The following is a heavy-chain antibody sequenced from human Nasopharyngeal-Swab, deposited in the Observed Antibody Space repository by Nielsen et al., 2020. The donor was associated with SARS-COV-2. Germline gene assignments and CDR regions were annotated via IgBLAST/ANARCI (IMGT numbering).Heavy chain of an antibody. CDR3: VRDNYYHYYMDV. V-gene: IGHV4-39*01. CDR2: IYYSGAT. Sequence: WIPQPPGKGLEWIGSIYYSGATYYSPSLKSRLTISVDTSQNQFSLTVSSVTASDTAVYYCVRDNYYHYYMDVWGQGTTVTVSS. D-gene: IGHD2-15*01. J-gene: IGHJ6*03.